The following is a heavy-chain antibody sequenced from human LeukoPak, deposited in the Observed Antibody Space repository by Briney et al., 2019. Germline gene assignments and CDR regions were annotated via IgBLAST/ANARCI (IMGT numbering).Heavy chain of an antibody. V-gene: IGHV4-34*01. CDR1: GGSFSGYY. D-gene: IGHD2-2*01. Sequence: SSETLSLTCAVYGGSFSGYYWSWIRQPPGKGLEWIGEINHSGSTNYNPSLKSRVTISVDTSKNQFSLKLSSVTAADTAVYYCARHRRYCSSTSCRTNWFDPWGQGTLVTVSS. CDR3: ARHRRYCSSTSCRTNWFDP. J-gene: IGHJ5*02. CDR2: INHSGST.